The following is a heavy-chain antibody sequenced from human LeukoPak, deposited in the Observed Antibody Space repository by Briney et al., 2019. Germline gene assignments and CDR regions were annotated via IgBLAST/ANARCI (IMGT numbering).Heavy chain of an antibody. Sequence: GGSLRLSCAASGFTFSSYAMSWVRQAPGKGLEWVAVISYDGSNKYYADSVKGRFTISRDNSKNTLYLQMNSLRAEDTAVYYCARGYPPHYGYNYYYGVDVWGQGTTVTVSS. D-gene: IGHD3-10*01. CDR2: ISYDGSNK. CDR3: ARGYPPHYGYNYYYGVDV. V-gene: IGHV3-30-3*01. J-gene: IGHJ6*02. CDR1: GFTFSSYA.